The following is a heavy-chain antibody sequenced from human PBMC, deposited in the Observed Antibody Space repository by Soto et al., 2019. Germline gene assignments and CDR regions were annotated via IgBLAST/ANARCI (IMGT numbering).Heavy chain of an antibody. CDR3: AMSITTLGVVTISDDNWFDP. V-gene: IGHV3-7*03. CDR2: IKPDGSEK. D-gene: IGHD3-3*01. CDR1: GLTFSSYW. J-gene: IGHJ5*02. Sequence: EGQLVESGGGLVQPGGSLRLSCEASGLTFSSYWMTWVRQAPGKGLEWVADIKPDGSEKYYVDSVEGRFTISRDNAKKSIYLEMNSLRVEDTAVYYCAMSITTLGVVTISDDNWFDPWGQGNPVTVTS.